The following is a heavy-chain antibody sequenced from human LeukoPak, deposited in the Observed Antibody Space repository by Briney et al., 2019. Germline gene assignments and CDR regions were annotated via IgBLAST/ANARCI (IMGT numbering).Heavy chain of an antibody. CDR1: GYTFTGYY. Sequence: GASVKVSCTASGYTFTGYYMHWVRQAPGQGLEWMGWINPNSGGTNYAQKFQGRVTMTRDTSISTAYMELSRLRSDDTAVYYCARDLYYDFWSGYCDYWGQGTLVTVSS. J-gene: IGHJ4*02. V-gene: IGHV1-2*02. CDR3: ARDLYYDFWSGYCDY. CDR2: INPNSGGT. D-gene: IGHD3-3*01.